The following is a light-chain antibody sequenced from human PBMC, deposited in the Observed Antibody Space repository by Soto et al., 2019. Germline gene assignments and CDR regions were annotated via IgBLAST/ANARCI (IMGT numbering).Light chain of an antibody. CDR1: QSVSSC. J-gene: IGKJ3*01. CDR3: QQRSDGFT. CDR2: DAS. V-gene: IGKV3-11*01. Sequence: EIVLTQSPATLSLSPGERATLSCRASQSVSSCLAWYQQRPGQAPRLLIYDASNRATGIPARFSGSGSGTDFTLTISSLEPEDSAVYYCQQRSDGFTFGPGTKVDI.